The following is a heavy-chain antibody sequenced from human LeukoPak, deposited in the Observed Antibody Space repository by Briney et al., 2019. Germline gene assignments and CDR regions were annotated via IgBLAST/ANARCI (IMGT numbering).Heavy chain of an antibody. CDR3: AKEGVGATKGTFDI. D-gene: IGHD1-26*01. CDR1: GFTFDDYA. Sequence: GGSLRLSRAASGFTFDDYAMHWVRQAPGKGLEWVSGISWNSGSIGYADSVKGRFTISRDNAKNSLYLQMNSLRAEDTALYYCAKEGVGATKGTFDIWGQGTMVTVSS. CDR2: ISWNSGSI. J-gene: IGHJ3*02. V-gene: IGHV3-9*01.